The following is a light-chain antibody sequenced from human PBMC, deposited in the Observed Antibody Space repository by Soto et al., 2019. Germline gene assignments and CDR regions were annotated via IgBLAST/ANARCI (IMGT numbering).Light chain of an antibody. V-gene: IGLV1-40*01. CDR2: GNI. Sequence: QSLLTQPPSVSGAPGQRVTISCTGSSSNIGAGYDVHWYRQLPGTAPTVLIYGNINRPSGVPDRFSASKSGTSASLAITGLQAEYEADYYCQSYDNNLVVFGGGTKLTVL. J-gene: IGLJ2*01. CDR1: SSNIGAGYD. CDR3: QSYDNNLVV.